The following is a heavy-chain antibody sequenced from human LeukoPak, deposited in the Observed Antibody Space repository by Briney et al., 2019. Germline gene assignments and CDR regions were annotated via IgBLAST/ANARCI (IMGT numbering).Heavy chain of an antibody. J-gene: IGHJ5*01. CDR3: ARGTLEHCSGASCYPLDS. CDR2: VTGSGGDT. CDR1: GFTFSNYA. V-gene: IGHV3-23*01. Sequence: GGSLRLSCAASGFTFSNYAMSWVRQTPRKGLECVSVVTGSGGDTYYTGSVNGRFTISRDNSKNTLYLQMNSLRAEDTAVYYCARGTLEHCSGASCYPLDSWGQGTLVTVSS. D-gene: IGHD2-15*01.